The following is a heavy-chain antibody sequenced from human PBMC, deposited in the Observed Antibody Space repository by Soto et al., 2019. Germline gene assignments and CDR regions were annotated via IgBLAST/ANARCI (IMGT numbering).Heavy chain of an antibody. Sequence: QVQLVQSGAEVKKPGASVKVSCKASGYTFTSYGIIWVRQAPRQGLEWMGWINGYNGNTNYAQKLQGRVTLSTDTSTSRAYMELRSLRSVDSAVYYCARMGDVPYYYYGMHVWGQGTTVTVSS. CDR2: INGYNGNT. CDR1: GYTFTSYG. V-gene: IGHV1-18*01. CDR3: ARMGDVPYYYYGMHV. J-gene: IGHJ6*02. D-gene: IGHD3-16*01.